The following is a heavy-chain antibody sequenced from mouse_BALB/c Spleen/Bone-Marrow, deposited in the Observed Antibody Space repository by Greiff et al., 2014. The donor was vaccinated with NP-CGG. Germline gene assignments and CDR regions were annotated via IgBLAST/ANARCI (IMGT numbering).Heavy chain of an antibody. CDR1: GYTFTSYY. J-gene: IGHJ3*01. CDR2: INPSNGGT. D-gene: IGHD2-13*01. V-gene: IGHV1S81*02. CDR3: TREGDSPFAY. Sequence: LQESGAELVKPGASVKLSCKASGYTFTSYYMYWVKQRPGQGLEWIGEINPSNGGTNFNEKFKSKATLTVDKSSSTAYMQLSSLTSEDSAVYYCTREGDSPFAYWGQGTLATVSA.